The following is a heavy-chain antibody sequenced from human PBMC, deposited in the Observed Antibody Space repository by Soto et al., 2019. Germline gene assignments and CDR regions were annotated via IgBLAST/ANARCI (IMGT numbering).Heavy chain of an antibody. Sequence: ELQLLESGGGLVQPGGSLRLSCAASGFTFTTYAMSWVRQAPGKGLEWVSDISSGGDNTYYADSVKGRFTISRDNSMKTVYLQMRSLSADDTAVYSCAKSYIDWSPWAYWGPGTLVTVSS. V-gene: IGHV3-23*01. CDR3: AKSYIDWSPWAY. CDR1: GFTFTTYA. CDR2: ISSGGDNT. D-gene: IGHD3-9*01. J-gene: IGHJ4*02.